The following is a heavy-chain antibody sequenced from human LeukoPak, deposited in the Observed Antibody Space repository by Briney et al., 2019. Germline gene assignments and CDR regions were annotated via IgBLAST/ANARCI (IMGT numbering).Heavy chain of an antibody. CDR3: ARTGSSSWYPETYYYYYGMDV. CDR2: INTNTGNP. V-gene: IGHV7-4-1*02. D-gene: IGHD6-13*01. CDR1: GYTFTSYA. J-gene: IGHJ6*02. Sequence: GASVKVSCKASGYTFTSYAMNWVRQAPGQGLEWMGWINTNTGNPTYAQGFTGRFVFSLDTSVSTAYLQISSLKAEDTAVYYCARTGSSSWYPETYYYYYGMDVWGQGTTVTVSS.